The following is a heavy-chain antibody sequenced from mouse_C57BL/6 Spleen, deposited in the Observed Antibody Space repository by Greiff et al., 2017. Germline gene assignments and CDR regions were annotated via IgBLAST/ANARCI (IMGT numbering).Heavy chain of an antibody. V-gene: IGHV1-82*01. CDR2: IYPGDGDT. Sequence: LVESGPELVKPGASVKISCKASGYAFSSSWMNWVKQRPGKGLEWIGRIYPGDGDTNYNGKFKGKATLTADKSSSTAYMQLSSLTSEDSAVYFCAGYYGSSAWFAYWGQGTLVTVSA. CDR1: GYAFSSSW. J-gene: IGHJ3*01. CDR3: AGYYGSSAWFAY. D-gene: IGHD1-1*01.